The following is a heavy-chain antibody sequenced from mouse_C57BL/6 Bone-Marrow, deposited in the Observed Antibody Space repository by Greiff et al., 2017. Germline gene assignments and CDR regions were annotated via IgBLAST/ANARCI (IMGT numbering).Heavy chain of an antibody. CDR2: IWGVGST. V-gene: IGHV2-6*01. J-gene: IGHJ3*01. Sequence: VKLQESGPGLVAPSQSLSITCTVSGFSLTSYGVDWVRQSPGKGLEWLGVIWGVGSTNYNSALKSRLSISKDNSKSQVFLKMNSLQTDDTAMYYCASDGEEKLRFAYWGQGTLVTVSA. D-gene: IGHD1-1*01. CDR1: GFSLTSYG. CDR3: ASDGEEKLRFAY.